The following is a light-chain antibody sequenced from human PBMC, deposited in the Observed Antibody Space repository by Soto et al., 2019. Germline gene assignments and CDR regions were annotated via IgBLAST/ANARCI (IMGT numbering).Light chain of an antibody. CDR3: QQYGSSPWT. CDR1: QALNTR. J-gene: IGKJ1*01. CDR2: GAS. Sequence: EIVLTQSPATLSAFPGDRVTLSCRASQALNTRLAWYQHKPGQAPRLLIYGASSRATGIPDRFSGSGSGTDFTLTISRLEPEDFAVYYCQQYGSSPWTFGQGTKVEIK. V-gene: IGKV3-20*01.